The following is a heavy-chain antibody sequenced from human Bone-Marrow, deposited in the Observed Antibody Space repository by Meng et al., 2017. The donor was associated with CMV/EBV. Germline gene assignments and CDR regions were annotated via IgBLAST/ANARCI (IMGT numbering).Heavy chain of an antibody. CDR2: INPNSGGT. CDR3: ARDQGGVYCGGDCYSLDY. D-gene: IGHD2-21*01. V-gene: IGHV1-2*02. CDR1: GYTFTGYY. J-gene: IGHJ4*02. Sequence: ASVKVSCKASGYTFTGYYMHWVRQAPGQGLEWMGWINPNSGGTNYAQKFQSRVTMTRDTSISTAYMELSRLRSDDTAVYYCARDQGGVYCGGDCYSLDYWGQGTLVTVSS.